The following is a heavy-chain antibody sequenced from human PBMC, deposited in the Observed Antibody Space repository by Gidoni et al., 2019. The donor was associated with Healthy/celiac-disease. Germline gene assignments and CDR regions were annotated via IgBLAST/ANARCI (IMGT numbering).Heavy chain of an antibody. CDR3: TTDPVWSGYYWPFDY. V-gene: IGHV3-15*01. D-gene: IGHD3-3*01. Sequence: EVQLVESGGGLVKPGGSLRLSCAASGFTFSNAWMSWVRQAPGKGQEWVGRIKSKTDGGTTDYAAPVKGRFTISRDDSKNTLYLQMNSLKTEDTAVYYCTTDPVWSGYYWPFDYWGQGTLVTVSS. CDR1: GFTFSNAW. J-gene: IGHJ4*02. CDR2: IKSKTDGGTT.